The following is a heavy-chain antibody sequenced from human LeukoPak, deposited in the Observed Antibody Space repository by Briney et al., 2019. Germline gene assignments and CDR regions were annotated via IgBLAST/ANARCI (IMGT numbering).Heavy chain of an antibody. CDR1: GFTFSSCA. V-gene: IGHV3-23*01. J-gene: IGHJ3*02. CDR3: ATNSRMVRGVSEAFDI. Sequence: GGSLRLSCAASGFTFSSCAMSWVRQAPGKGLEWVSGISDGGGRTNYADSVKGRFTISRDNSKNTLYVQMNSLRAEDTAVYYCATNSRMVRGVSEAFDIWGQGAMVTVSS. CDR2: ISDGGGRT. D-gene: IGHD3-10*01.